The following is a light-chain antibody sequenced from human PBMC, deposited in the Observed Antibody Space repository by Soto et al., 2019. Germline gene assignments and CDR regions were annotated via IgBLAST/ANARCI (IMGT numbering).Light chain of an antibody. CDR3: ETWYSNTHKV. CDR1: SGHSTYI. Sequence: QLVLTQSSAASASLGSSVKLTCILSSGHSTYIIAWHQQQPGKAPRFLMTLDRSGSYNRGSGVPDRFSGSSSGADRYLTISTLQFEDEGDYYCETWYSNTHKVFGGGTKLTVL. J-gene: IGLJ3*02. CDR2: LDRSGSY. V-gene: IGLV4-60*02.